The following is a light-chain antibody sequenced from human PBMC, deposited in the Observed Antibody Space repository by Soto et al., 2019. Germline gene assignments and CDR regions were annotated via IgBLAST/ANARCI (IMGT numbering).Light chain of an antibody. CDR2: DAS. Sequence: DIEMTQSPSSLSASVGDRVIITCRASHDISDYLNWYQQEPGKAPKFLIYDASNLETGVPSRFSGSGFGTEFNFTISSLQPEDVATYYCQHYDSLSLTFGGGTKVDIK. CDR1: HDISDY. J-gene: IGKJ4*01. CDR3: QHYDSLSLT. V-gene: IGKV1-33*01.